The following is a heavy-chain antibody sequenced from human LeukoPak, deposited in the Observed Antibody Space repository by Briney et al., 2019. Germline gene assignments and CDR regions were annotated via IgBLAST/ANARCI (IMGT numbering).Heavy chain of an antibody. V-gene: IGHV3-48*03. CDR2: ISSSGSTI. Sequence: GGSLRLSCAASGFTFSSYEMNWVRQAPGKGLEWVSYISSSGSTIYYADSVKGRFTISRDNAKNSLYLQMNRLRAEDTAVYYGARETRGGCSGGSCYSKNNWFDPWGQGTLVTVSS. CDR3: ARETRGGCSGGSCYSKNNWFDP. J-gene: IGHJ5*02. CDR1: GFTFSSYE. D-gene: IGHD2-15*01.